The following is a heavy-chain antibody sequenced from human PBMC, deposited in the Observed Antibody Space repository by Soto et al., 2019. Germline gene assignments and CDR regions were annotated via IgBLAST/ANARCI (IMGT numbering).Heavy chain of an antibody. Sequence: QVQLQQWGAGLLKPSETLSLTCAVYGGSFSGYYWSWIRQPPGKGLEWIGEINHSGSTNYNPSLKSRVTISVDTSKNQFSLKLSSVPAADTAMYYCARGLIVVVPAATPRTFDYWGQGTLVTVSS. V-gene: IGHV4-34*01. CDR3: ARGLIVVVPAATPRTFDY. CDR2: INHSGST. J-gene: IGHJ4*02. D-gene: IGHD2-2*01. CDR1: GGSFSGYY.